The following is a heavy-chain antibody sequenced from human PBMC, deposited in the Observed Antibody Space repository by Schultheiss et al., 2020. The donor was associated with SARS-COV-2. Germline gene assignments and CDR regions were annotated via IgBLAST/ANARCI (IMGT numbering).Heavy chain of an antibody. CDR3: ARDRHYHFWTAHSPSYFDY. CDR2: IISSGSI. Sequence: GGSLRLSCAASGFTFSSYVMHWVRQAPGKGLEWVSSIISSGSIHYADSVQGRFTISRDNSKNTLYLQMNSLRAEDTAVYYCARDRHYHFWTAHSPSYFDYWGQGTLVTVSS. V-gene: IGHV3-21*01. D-gene: IGHD3-3*01. CDR1: GFTFSSYV. J-gene: IGHJ4*02.